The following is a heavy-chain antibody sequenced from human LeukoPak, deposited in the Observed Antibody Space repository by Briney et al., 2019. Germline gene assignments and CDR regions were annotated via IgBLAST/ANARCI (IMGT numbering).Heavy chain of an antibody. CDR3: ASGNTGYDRDSFDI. Sequence: SQTLSLTCAVSGGSISSGGYSWSWVRQPPGEGLEWVGYIYHSGSTYYNPSLQSRVTISLDRSKNQFSLKLSSMTAADAAVYYCASGNTGYDRDSFDIWGQGTMVTVSS. CDR2: IYHSGST. J-gene: IGHJ3*02. CDR1: GGSISSGGYS. V-gene: IGHV4-30-2*01. D-gene: IGHD5-12*01.